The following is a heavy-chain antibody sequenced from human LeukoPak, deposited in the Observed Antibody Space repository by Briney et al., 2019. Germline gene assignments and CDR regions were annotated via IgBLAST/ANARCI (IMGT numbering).Heavy chain of an antibody. J-gene: IGHJ3*02. D-gene: IGHD2-2*01. Sequence: ASVKVSCKASGYTFTGYHMHWVRQAPGQGLEWMGWINPNSGGTNYAQKFQGRVTMTRDTSISTAYMELSRLRSDDTAVYYCARVRCCSSTYHEAFDIWGRGTMVTVSS. CDR2: INPNSGGT. CDR1: GYTFTGYH. CDR3: ARVRCCSSTYHEAFDI. V-gene: IGHV1-2*02.